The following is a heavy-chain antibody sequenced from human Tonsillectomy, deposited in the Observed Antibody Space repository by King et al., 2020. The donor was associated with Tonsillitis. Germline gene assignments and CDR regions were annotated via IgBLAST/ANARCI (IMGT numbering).Heavy chain of an antibody. Sequence: VQLQESGPGLVKPSETLSLTCTVSGGSISSYYWSGFRQPPGKGREWIGYIYYRGSTNYNPPLKSVVTISVDTSKNQFSLKLGSVTAADTAGYYCSGGLYGDSAYYFDNWGQGTLVTVSS. CDR2: IYYRGST. V-gene: IGHV4-59*01. J-gene: IGHJ4*02. CDR3: SGGLYGDSAYYFDN. D-gene: IGHD4-17*01. CDR1: GGSISSYY.